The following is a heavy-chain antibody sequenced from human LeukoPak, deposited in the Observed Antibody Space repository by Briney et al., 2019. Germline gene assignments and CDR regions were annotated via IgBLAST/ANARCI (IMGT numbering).Heavy chain of an antibody. J-gene: IGHJ5*02. D-gene: IGHD6-19*01. Sequence: PGGSLRLSCAASGFIFSTYAMHWVRQAPGTGLEWVAVISYDGSNRYYADSVKGRFTFSRDNSKDTVYLQMNSLRTEDTAVYYCTKDHAKDFGQTWLANRFDPWGQGTLVTVSS. CDR2: ISYDGSNR. CDR1: GFIFSTYA. V-gene: IGHV3-30*18. CDR3: TKDHAKDFGQTWLANRFDP.